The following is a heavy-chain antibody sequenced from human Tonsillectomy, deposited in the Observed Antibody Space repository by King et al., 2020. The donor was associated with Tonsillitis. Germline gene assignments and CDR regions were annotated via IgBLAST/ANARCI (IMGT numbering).Heavy chain of an antibody. CDR1: GFIFDDYA. J-gene: IGHJ4*02. V-gene: IGHV3-9*01. D-gene: IGHD6-19*01. Sequence: QLVQSGGGLVQPGRSLRLSCAASGFIFDDYAMHWVRQAPGKGLEWVSGIGWNRGSIGYTDSVKGRFTIFRDNAKNSLYLQMNSLSADDTALYYCAKGRGPYSSGPIDYWGQGTLVTVSS. CDR3: AKGRGPYSSGPIDY. CDR2: IGWNRGSI.